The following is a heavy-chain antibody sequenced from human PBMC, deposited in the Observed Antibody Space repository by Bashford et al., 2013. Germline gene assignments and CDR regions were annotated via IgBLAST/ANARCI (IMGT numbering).Heavy chain of an antibody. CDR1: GYTFSDYY. D-gene: IGHD6-6*01. Sequence: ASVKVSCKASGYTFSDYYLHWVRRAPGKGLEWMGGVDPEDGQKFNAQRFQGRVTMTDDTSTDTAYMELSSLRSDDTAIYYCATAGPHAVEARPFDYWGQGTLVTVSS. CDR3: ATAGPHAVEARPFDY. CDR2: VDPEDGQK. J-gene: IGHJ4*02. V-gene: IGHV1-24*01.